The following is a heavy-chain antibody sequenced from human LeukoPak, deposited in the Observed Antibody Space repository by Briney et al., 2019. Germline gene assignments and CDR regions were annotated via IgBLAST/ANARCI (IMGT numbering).Heavy chain of an antibody. CDR2: IYYSGST. CDR1: GGSISSYY. Sequence: SETLSLTCTVSGGSISSYYWSWVRQPPGKGLEWIGYIYYSGSTNYNPSLKSRVTISVDTSKNQFSLKLSSVTAADTAVYYCARLPLRSHFDYWGQGTLVTVSS. J-gene: IGHJ4*02. V-gene: IGHV4-59*08. CDR3: ARLPLRSHFDY.